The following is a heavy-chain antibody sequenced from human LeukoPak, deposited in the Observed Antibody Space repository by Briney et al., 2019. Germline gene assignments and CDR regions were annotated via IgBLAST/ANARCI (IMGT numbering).Heavy chain of an antibody. CDR2: TSGSGGST. CDR1: GFTFSSYA. V-gene: IGHV3-23*01. J-gene: IGHJ4*02. D-gene: IGHD6-19*01. Sequence: GSLRLSCAASGFTFSSYALSWVRQAPGKGLEWVSGTSGSGGSTDYADSVKGRFTISRDNSKNTLYLQMNSLRAEDTAVYYCAKDRQGSWYYFDYWGQGTLVTVSS. CDR3: AKDRQGSWYYFDY.